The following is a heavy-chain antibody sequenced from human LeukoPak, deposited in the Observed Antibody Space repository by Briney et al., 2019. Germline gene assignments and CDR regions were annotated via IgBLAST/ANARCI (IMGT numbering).Heavy chain of an antibody. Sequence: GGSLRLSCAASGFTFSSYGMHWVRQAPGKGLEWVSAISGSGGSTYYADSVKGRFTISRDNSNSLISLQMDNLTTEDTAVYYCAREKFDSWGQGTLVIVSP. CDR1: GFTFSSYG. CDR3: AREKFDS. V-gene: IGHV3-21*06. CDR2: ISGSGGST. J-gene: IGHJ5*01.